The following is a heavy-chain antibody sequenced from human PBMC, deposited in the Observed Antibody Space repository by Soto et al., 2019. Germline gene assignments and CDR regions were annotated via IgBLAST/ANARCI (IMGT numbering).Heavy chain of an antibody. CDR1: GYNFSDYY. D-gene: IGHD2-8*02. CDR3: AREISGGGTLNWFDP. J-gene: IGHJ5*02. Sequence: GASVKVSGKASGYNFSDYYIHWVRQAPGQGLEWLGWVSPKSGGTNYAQKFKGRVTMTRDTSSNTVYMDLSGLKSDDTAVFYCAREISGGGTLNWFDPWGQGTLVTVSS. CDR2: VSPKSGGT. V-gene: IGHV1-2*02.